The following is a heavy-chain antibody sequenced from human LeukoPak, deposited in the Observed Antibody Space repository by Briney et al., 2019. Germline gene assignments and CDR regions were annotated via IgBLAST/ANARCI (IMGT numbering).Heavy chain of an antibody. CDR1: GYSFNTYW. D-gene: IGHD2-15*01. CDR3: ARVVVVAAYAANFDY. CDR2: IYPRDTES. Sequence: GESLKISCKASGYSFNTYWIGWVRQVPGKGLEWVGIIYPRDTESRYSPSFQGQVTISADKSISTAYLQWSSLKASDTAMYYCARVVVVAAYAANFDYWGQGTLVTVSS. V-gene: IGHV5-51*01. J-gene: IGHJ4*02.